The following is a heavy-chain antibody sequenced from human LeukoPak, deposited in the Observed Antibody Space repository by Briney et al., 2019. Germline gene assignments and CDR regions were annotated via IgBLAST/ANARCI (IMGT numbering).Heavy chain of an antibody. CDR1: GFTFSGSA. CDR2: IRSKANSYAT. V-gene: IGHV3-73*01. J-gene: IGHJ4*02. Sequence: GGSLRLSCAASGFTFSGSAMHWVRQASGKGLEWVGRIRSKANSYATAYAVSVKGRFTISRDDSKNTAYLQMNSLKTEDTAVYYCTSKSIVGATGDFDYWGQGTLVTLSS. D-gene: IGHD1-26*01. CDR3: TSKSIVGATGDFDY.